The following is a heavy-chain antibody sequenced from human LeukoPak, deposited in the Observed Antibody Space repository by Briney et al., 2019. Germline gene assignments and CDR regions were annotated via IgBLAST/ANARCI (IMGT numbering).Heavy chain of an antibody. CDR2: ISYDGSNK. J-gene: IGHJ4*02. CDR3: AKEDYYDTLTAYYAPDY. V-gene: IGHV3-30*18. CDR1: GFTFSSYD. Sequence: GGSLRLSCAASGFTFSSYDIHWVRQAPGKGLEWVAVISYDGSNKYYAESVKGRFTISRDNSKNTLYLQMNSLRAEDTAVYYCAKEDYYDTLTAYYAPDYWGQGTLVTVSS. D-gene: IGHD3-9*01.